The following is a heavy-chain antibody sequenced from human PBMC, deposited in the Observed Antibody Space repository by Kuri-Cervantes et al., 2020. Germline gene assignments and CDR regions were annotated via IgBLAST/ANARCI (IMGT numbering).Heavy chain of an antibody. CDR3: ARHSPAMAHFDY. Sequence: ESLKISCAVSGGSVSSYYWSWIRQPPGKGLEWIGYIYYSASTNYNPSLKSRVTISVDTSKNQFSLKLSSVTVADTAVYCCARHSPAMAHFDYWGQGTLVTVSS. CDR2: IYYSAST. D-gene: IGHD5-18*01. V-gene: IGHV4-59*08. CDR1: GGSVSSYY. J-gene: IGHJ4*02.